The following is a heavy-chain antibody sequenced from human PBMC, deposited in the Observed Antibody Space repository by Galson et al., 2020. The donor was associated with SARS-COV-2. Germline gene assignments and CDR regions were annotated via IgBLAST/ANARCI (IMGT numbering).Heavy chain of an antibody. CDR1: GGSITSSAYY. Sequence: SETLSLTCSVSGGSITSSAYYWGWIRHPPGKGLEWIGSISYSGTTYYNPTFKSRVTISLDTSKNEFSLRLSSVTAADTAVYYCARDGHVYITIHAFNIWGQGTMVTVSS. CDR2: ISYSGTT. J-gene: IGHJ3*02. V-gene: IGHV4-39*07. D-gene: IGHD2-21*01. CDR3: ARDGHVYITIHAFNI.